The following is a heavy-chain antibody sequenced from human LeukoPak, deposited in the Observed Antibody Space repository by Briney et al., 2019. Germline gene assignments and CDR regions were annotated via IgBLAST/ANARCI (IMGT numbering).Heavy chain of an antibody. CDR3: ARDHGYYYDSSGSDY. CDR1: GYTFTGYY. D-gene: IGHD3-22*01. J-gene: IGHJ4*02. Sequence: GASVKVSCKASGYTFTGYYMHWVRQAPGQGLEWMGWINPNSGGTNYAQKLQGRVTMTTDTSTSTAYMELRSLRSDDTAVYYCARDHGYYYDSSGSDYWGQGALVTVSS. CDR2: INPNSGGT. V-gene: IGHV1-2*02.